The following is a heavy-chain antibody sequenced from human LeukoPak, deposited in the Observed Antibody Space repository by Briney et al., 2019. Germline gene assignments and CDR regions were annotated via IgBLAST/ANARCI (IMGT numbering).Heavy chain of an antibody. J-gene: IGHJ6*02. V-gene: IGHV4-31*03. CDR2: IYYSGST. CDR1: GGSISSGGYY. Sequence: PSETLSLTCTVSGGSISSGGYYGIWIRQPPGKGLEWSGYIYYSGSTYYNPSLKRRVTISVDTSKNQFSLKLSSVTAADTAVYYCARDKEVRGVSYYYYYGMDVWGQGTTVTVSS. CDR3: ARDKEVRGVSYYYYYGMDV. D-gene: IGHD3-10*01.